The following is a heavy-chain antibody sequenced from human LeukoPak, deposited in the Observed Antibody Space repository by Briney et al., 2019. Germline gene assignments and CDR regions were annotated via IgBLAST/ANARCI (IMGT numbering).Heavy chain of an antibody. CDR2: INPSGGST. J-gene: IGHJ4*02. CDR1: GYTFTSHG. D-gene: IGHD3-3*01. CDR3: ARDGSGYSMGGFDY. Sequence: ASVKVSCKASGYTFTSHGISWVRQAPGQGLEWMGIINPSGGSTSYAQKFQGRVAMTRDMSTSTVYMELSSLRSEDTAVYYCARDGSGYSMGGFDYWGQGTLVTVSS. V-gene: IGHV1-46*01.